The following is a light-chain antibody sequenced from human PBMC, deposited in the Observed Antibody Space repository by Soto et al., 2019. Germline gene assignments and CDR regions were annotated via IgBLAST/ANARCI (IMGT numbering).Light chain of an antibody. CDR1: QSISTY. V-gene: IGKV1-39*01. CDR3: RQSYMDPLT. CDR2: DAS. J-gene: IGKJ5*01. Sequence: DIQMTQSPSSLSASVGNRVTITCRARQSISTYLNWYQKKPGKAPNLLIYDASRLQSGVPSRFSGSGGGTDFTLSISSVQPEDFATYFCRQSYMDPLTFGQGTRLEIK.